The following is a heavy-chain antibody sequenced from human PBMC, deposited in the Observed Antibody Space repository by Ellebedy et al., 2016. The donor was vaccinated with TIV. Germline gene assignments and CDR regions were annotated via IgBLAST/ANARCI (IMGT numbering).Heavy chain of an antibody. CDR2: ISSSSSYI. V-gene: IGHV3-21*01. Sequence: GGSLRLSXAASGFTFSSYSMNWVRQAPGKGLEWVSSISSSSSYIYYADSVKGRFTISRDNAKNSLYLQMNSLRAEDTAVYYCAREGRIAAAGTSRYYYYYGMDVWGQGTTVTVSS. D-gene: IGHD6-13*01. CDR1: GFTFSSYS. J-gene: IGHJ6*02. CDR3: AREGRIAAAGTSRYYYYYGMDV.